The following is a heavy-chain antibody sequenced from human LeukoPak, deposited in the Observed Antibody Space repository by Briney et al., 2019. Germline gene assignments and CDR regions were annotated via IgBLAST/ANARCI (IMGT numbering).Heavy chain of an antibody. CDR3: ASTRIVVVPAASAY. J-gene: IGHJ4*02. CDR1: GYTFTGYY. D-gene: IGHD2-2*01. Sequence: ASVKVSCKASGYTFTGYYMHWVRQAPGQGLEWMGWINPNSGGTNYAQKFQGRVTMTRDTSISTAYMELSRLRSDDTAVYYCASTRIVVVPAASAYWGQGTLVTVSS. V-gene: IGHV1-2*02. CDR2: INPNSGGT.